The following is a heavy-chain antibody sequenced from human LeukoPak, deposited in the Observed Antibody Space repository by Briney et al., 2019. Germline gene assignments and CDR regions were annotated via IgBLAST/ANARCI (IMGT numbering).Heavy chain of an antibody. J-gene: IGHJ1*01. CDR2: FYYGGST. CDR3: VAESGYWSTEH. D-gene: IGHD6-13*01. V-gene: IGHV4-39*07. Sequence: PSETLSLTCTVSDGSISSNNYYWGWIRQPPGEKLEWMGSFYYGGSTYDNPSLKSPVTISLATSQKQFSLKLSSVTAADTAVYSCVAESGYWSTEHWGQGTLVTVSS. CDR1: DGSISSNNYY.